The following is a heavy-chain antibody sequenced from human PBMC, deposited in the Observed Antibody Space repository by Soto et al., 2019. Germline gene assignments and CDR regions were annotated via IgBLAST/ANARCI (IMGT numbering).Heavy chain of an antibody. CDR2: IVAGGGIT. D-gene: IGHD5-12*01. V-gene: IGHV3-23*01. J-gene: IGHJ4*02. Sequence: EVQLLESGGGLAQPGGSLRLSCAASGFTFSSYPMSWVRQAPGQGLEWVSGIVAGGGITYYADSVKGRFTISRDNTKNTLYLKMNSLRDEDTAVYYCAKNSAAAIRVGYDYWGQGTLVTVSS. CDR1: GFTFSSYP. CDR3: AKNSAAAIRVGYDY.